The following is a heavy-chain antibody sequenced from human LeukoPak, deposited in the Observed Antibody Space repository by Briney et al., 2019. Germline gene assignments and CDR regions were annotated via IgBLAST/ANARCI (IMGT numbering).Heavy chain of an antibody. D-gene: IGHD6-19*01. Sequence: PGGPLRLSCAASGFTVSRNYMSWVRQTPGKGLKWVSVIYSGGSTYYADSVKGRFTISRDNSKNTLYLQMNSLRAEDTAVYYCARNVGQYSSGWFYFDYWGQGTLVTVSS. CDR3: ARNVGQYSSGWFYFDY. CDR1: GFTVSRNY. J-gene: IGHJ4*02. CDR2: IYSGGST. V-gene: IGHV3-66*01.